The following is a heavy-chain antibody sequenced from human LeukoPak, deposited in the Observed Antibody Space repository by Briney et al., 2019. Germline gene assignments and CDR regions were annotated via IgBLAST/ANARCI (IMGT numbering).Heavy chain of an antibody. D-gene: IGHD6-13*01. Sequence: ASVKVSCKASGYTFTSYYMHWVRQAPGQGLEWMGWINPNSGGTNYAQKFQGRVTMTRDTSISTAYMELSRLRSDDTAVYYCATTLQSSGKTSSSWSGGWFDPWGQGTLVTVSS. V-gene: IGHV1-2*02. CDR3: ATTLQSSGKTSSSWSGGWFDP. CDR2: INPNSGGT. J-gene: IGHJ5*02. CDR1: GYTFTSYY.